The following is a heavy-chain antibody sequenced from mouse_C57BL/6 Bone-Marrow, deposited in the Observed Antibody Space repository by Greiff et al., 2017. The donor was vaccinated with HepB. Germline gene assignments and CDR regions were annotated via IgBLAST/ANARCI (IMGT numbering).Heavy chain of an antibody. CDR1: GYAFSSSW. Sequence: VKLQESGPELVKPGASVKISCKASGYAFSSSWMNWVKQRPGKGLEWIGRIYPGDGDTNYNGKFKGKATLTADKSSSTAYMQLSSLTSEDSAVYFCARSYYGSSYGGWGQGTTLTVSS. D-gene: IGHD1-1*01. J-gene: IGHJ2*01. CDR2: IYPGDGDT. CDR3: ARSYYGSSYGG. V-gene: IGHV1-82*01.